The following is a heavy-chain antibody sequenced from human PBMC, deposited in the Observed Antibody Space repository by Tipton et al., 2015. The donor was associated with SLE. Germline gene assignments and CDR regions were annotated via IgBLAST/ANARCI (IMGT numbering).Heavy chain of an antibody. D-gene: IGHD2-8*02. Sequence: SLRLSCVVSGGSIANNNWWSWVRQRQPPGKGLEWIGDIYHSGHNNCNPSLKSRVTISVDTSKDQVSLNLNSVTAADTAVYFCARGRLCTAGMCNPNTFDYWGQGTLVTVSS. CDR1: GGSIANNNW. CDR3: ARGRLCTAGMCNPNTFDY. V-gene: IGHV4-4*01. J-gene: IGHJ4*02. CDR2: IYHSGHN.